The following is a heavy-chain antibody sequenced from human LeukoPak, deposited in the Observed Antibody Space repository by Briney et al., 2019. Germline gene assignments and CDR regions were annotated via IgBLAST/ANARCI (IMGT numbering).Heavy chain of an antibody. J-gene: IGHJ4*02. V-gene: IGHV1-69*05. D-gene: IGHD2-15*01. Sequence: ASVKVSCKASGGTFSSYAISWVRQAPGQGLEWMGGIIPIFGTANYAQKFQGRVTITTDESTSTAYMELSSLRSEDTAVYYCARGSSGGNRGFDYWGQGTLVSVSS. CDR1: GGTFSSYA. CDR3: ARGSSGGNRGFDY. CDR2: IIPIFGTA.